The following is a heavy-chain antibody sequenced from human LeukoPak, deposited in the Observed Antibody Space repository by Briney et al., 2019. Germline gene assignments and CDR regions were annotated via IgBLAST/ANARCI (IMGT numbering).Heavy chain of an antibody. CDR3: ATYYYDSSGYYTSYYYYYYMDV. V-gene: IGHV4-38-2*01. D-gene: IGHD3-22*01. Sequence: SETLSLTCAVSGYSISSGYYWGWIRQPPGKGLEWIGSKYRSGSTYYNPSLKSRVTVSVDTSKNQFSLKLSSVTAADTAVYYCATYYYDSSGYYTSYYYYYYMDVWGKGTTVTVSS. CDR2: KYRSGST. J-gene: IGHJ6*03. CDR1: GYSISSGYY.